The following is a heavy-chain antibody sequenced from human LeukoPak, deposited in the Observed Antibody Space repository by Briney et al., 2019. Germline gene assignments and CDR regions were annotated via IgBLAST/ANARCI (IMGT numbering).Heavy chain of an antibody. V-gene: IGHV3-48*04. CDR3: ARGLRLGADSSGYSHV. CDR2: ISSSSSTI. Sequence: GGSLRLSCAASGFTFSSYSMNWVRQAPGKGLEWVSYISSSSSTIYYADSVKGRFTISRDNAKNSLYLQMNSLRAEDTAVYYCARGLRLGADSSGYSHVWGQGTLVTVSS. D-gene: IGHD3-22*01. CDR1: GFTFSSYS. J-gene: IGHJ4*02.